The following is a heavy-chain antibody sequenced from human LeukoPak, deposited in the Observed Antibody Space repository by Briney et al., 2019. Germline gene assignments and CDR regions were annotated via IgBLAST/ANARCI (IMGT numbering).Heavy chain of an antibody. J-gene: IGHJ4*02. CDR1: GGSFSGYY. D-gene: IGHD2-15*01. CDR3: ARRRRPLLAVDY. CDR2: INHSGST. V-gene: IGHV4-34*01. Sequence: SETLSLTCAVYGGSFSGYYWSWIRQPLGKGLEWIGEINHSGSTNYNPSLKSRVTISVDTSKNQFSLKLSSVTAADTAVYYCARRRRPLLAVDYWGQGTLVTVSS.